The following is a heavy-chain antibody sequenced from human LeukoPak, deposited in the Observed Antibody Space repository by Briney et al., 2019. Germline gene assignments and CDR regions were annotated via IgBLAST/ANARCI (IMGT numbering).Heavy chain of an antibody. CDR3: ARTRGGGIDY. D-gene: IGHD1-14*01. CDR2: IYYSGST. CDR1: GGSISSGGYY. Sequence: SQTLSLTCTVSGGSISSGGYYWSWIRQHPGKGLEWIGYIYYSGSTYYNPSLKSRVTISVDTSKNQFSLKLSSVTAADTAVYYCARTRGGGIDYWGQGTLVTVSS. J-gene: IGHJ4*02. V-gene: IGHV4-31*03.